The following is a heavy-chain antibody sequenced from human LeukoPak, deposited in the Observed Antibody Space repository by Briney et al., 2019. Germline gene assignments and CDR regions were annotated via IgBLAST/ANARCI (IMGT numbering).Heavy chain of an antibody. CDR1: YESISSSSHY. Sequence: SETLSLTCTVSYESISSSSHYWGWIRRPPGKGLEWIGSIDSGRNIHSNPSLDGRDTRSVDTSKNQFSLKLSSVTAADTAVYYCARTKYYFDSSDYFFFDPWGQGILVIVSS. CDR3: ARTKYYFDSSDYFFFDP. CDR2: IDSGRNI. D-gene: IGHD3-22*01. V-gene: IGHV4-39*01. J-gene: IGHJ5*02.